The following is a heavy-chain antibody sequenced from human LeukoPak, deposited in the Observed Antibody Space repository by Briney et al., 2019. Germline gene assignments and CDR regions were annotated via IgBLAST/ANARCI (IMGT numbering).Heavy chain of an antibody. J-gene: IGHJ4*02. V-gene: IGHV1-2*06. D-gene: IGHD1-26*01. CDR3: AREGPMVGATGSGDY. CDR1: GYTFTGYY. Sequence: GASVKVSCKASGYTFTGYYMHWVRQAPGQGLEWMGRINPNSGGTNYAQKFQGRVTMTRDTSISTAYMELSRLRSDDTAVYYCAREGPMVGATGSGDYWGQGTLVTVSS. CDR2: INPNSGGT.